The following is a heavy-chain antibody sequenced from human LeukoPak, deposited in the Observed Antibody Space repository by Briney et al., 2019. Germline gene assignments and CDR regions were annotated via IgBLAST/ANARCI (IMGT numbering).Heavy chain of an antibody. D-gene: IGHD4-23*01. Sequence: SETLSLTCRVSGGSVSSGSFYWSWIRQPPGKGLEWITYIHNRGSTNYNPSLKSRVTISMDTSKNQFALKLSSVTAADTAVYYCAVSGGNSGAYWGQGTLVTVSS. J-gene: IGHJ4*02. CDR3: AVSGGNSGAY. CDR2: IHNRGST. V-gene: IGHV4-61*01. CDR1: GGSVSSGSFY.